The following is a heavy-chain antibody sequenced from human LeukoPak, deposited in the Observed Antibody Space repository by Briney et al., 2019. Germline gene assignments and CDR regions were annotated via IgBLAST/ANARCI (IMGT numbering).Heavy chain of an antibody. CDR2: INSDSSGT. CDR1: GYTFTSYG. D-gene: IGHD2-15*01. V-gene: IGHV1-2*06. J-gene: IGHJ5*02. CDR3: ARGYCSGGRCYSVENWFDP. Sequence: GASVKVSCKASGYTFTSYGIRWVRQAPGQGLEWVGLINSDSSGTNYAESVQGRVTMTRDTSISTPYMQLSRLRSDDTAVYYCARGYCSGGRCYSVENWFDPWGQGTLVTVSS.